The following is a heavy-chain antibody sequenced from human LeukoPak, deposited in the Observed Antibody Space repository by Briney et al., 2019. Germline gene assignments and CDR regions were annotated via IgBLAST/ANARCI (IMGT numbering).Heavy chain of an antibody. CDR3: AKLIVVVPAATESNFDY. CDR1: GFTFNSCG. J-gene: IGHJ4*02. V-gene: IGHV3-33*06. D-gene: IGHD2-2*01. CDR2: IWYDGSNK. Sequence: PGRSLRLSCAASGFTFNSCGMHWVRQAPGKGLEWVAVIWYDGSNKYYADSVKGRFTISRDNSKNTLYLQMNSLRAEDTAVYYCAKLIVVVPAATESNFDYWGQGTLVTVSS.